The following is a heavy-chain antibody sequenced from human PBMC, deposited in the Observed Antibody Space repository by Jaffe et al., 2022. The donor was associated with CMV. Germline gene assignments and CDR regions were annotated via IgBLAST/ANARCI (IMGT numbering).Heavy chain of an antibody. CDR2: IRSKSYGGTA. J-gene: IGHJ4*02. V-gene: IGHV3-49*04. CDR1: GFIFGDHA. CDR3: TRGNSGHAMVLFDY. Sequence: EVQLVESGGGLVQPGRSLRLSCTASGFIFGDHAMSWVRQAPGKGLEWVSYIRSKSYGGTAEYAASVKDRFTMSRDDSKSIAYLQLNSLKTEDTAIYYCTRGNSGHAMVLFDYWGQGTQVSVSS. D-gene: IGHD5-12*01.